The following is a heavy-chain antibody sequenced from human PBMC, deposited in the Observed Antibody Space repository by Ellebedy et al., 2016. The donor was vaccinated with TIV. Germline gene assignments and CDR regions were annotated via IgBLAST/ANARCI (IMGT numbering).Heavy chain of an antibody. D-gene: IGHD1-7*01. CDR1: GYTFTSYY. V-gene: IGHV1-46*01. Sequence: ASVKVSCKASGYTFTSYYMHWVRQAPGQGLEWMGIINPSGGSTSYAQKFQGRVTMTRDTSTSTAYMELSSLRSEDTAVYYCARDLLIVLELLLYYYYGMDVWGQGTTVTVSS. CDR3: ARDLLIVLELLLYYYYGMDV. J-gene: IGHJ6*02. CDR2: INPSGGST.